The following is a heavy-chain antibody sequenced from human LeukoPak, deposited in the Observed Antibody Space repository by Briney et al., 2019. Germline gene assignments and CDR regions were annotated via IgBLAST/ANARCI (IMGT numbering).Heavy chain of an antibody. CDR2: IYYSGST. D-gene: IGHD3-10*01. V-gene: IGHV4-59*01. Sequence: ASETLSLTCTVSGGSISSYYWSWIRQPPGKGLEWIGYIYYSGSTNYNPSLKSRVTISIDTSKNQFSLKLSSVTAADTAVYYCARATYHSGSGSYIYYYMDVWAKGTTVTVSS. CDR1: GGSISSYY. J-gene: IGHJ6*03. CDR3: ARATYHSGSGSYIYYYMDV.